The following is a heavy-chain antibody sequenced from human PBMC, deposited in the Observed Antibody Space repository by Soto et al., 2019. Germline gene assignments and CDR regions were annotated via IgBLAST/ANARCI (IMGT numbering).Heavy chain of an antibody. J-gene: IGHJ4*02. Sequence: PSQTLSLTCAISGDSVSSNSAAWNWIRQSPSRGLEWLGRTYYRSKWYNDYAVSVKSRITINPDTSKNQFSLQLNSVTPEDTAVYYCAREYYYDSSGYYYVLDYWGQGTLVTVSS. CDR1: GDSVSSNSAA. CDR3: AREYYYDSSGYYYVLDY. V-gene: IGHV6-1*01. D-gene: IGHD3-22*01. CDR2: TYYRSKWYN.